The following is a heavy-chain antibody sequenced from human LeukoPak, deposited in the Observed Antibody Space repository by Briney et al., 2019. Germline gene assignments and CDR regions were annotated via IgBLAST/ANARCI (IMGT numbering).Heavy chain of an antibody. CDR1: GFTFSSYA. V-gene: IGHV3-23*01. Sequence: GGLRLSCAASGFTFSSYAMNWVRQAPGKGLEWVSTITGSGGSTYYADSVKGRFTISRDNSKNTLYLQMSSLRAEDTAVYYCAKTPIGNQPGGDVWGKGTTVTVSS. CDR2: ITGSGGST. J-gene: IGHJ6*04. D-gene: IGHD1-14*01. CDR3: AKTPIGNQPGGDV.